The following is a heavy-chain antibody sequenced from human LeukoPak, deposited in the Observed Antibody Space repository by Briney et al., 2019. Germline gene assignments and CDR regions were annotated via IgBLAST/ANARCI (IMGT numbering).Heavy chain of an antibody. Sequence: GGSLRLSCAASGFTFSSSAMSWVRQVPGKGLEWVALISYDGSNKDYTDSVKGRFTISRDNSKNTLYLQLNSLRAEDTAVYYCVWDYGDYVMDVWGLGTTVIVTS. D-gene: IGHD4-17*01. CDR2: ISYDGSNK. CDR3: VWDYGDYVMDV. V-gene: IGHV3-30*03. J-gene: IGHJ6*02. CDR1: GFTFSSSA.